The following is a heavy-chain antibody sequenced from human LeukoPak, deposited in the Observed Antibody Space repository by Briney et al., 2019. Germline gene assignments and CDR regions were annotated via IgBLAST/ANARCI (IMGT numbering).Heavy chain of an antibody. CDR2: IYPGDSDT. CDR3: ARSARRADYDILTGTGGVFDY. D-gene: IGHD3-9*01. V-gene: IGHV5-51*01. CDR1: GYSFTSYW. Sequence: GESLKISCKGSGYSFTSYWIGWVRQMPGKGLEWMGIIYPGDSDTRYSPSFQGQVTISADKSISTAYLQWSSLKASDTAMYYCARSARRADYDILTGTGGVFDYWGQGTLVTVSS. J-gene: IGHJ4*02.